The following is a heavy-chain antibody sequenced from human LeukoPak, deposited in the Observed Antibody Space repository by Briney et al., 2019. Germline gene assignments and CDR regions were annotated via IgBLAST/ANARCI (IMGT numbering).Heavy chain of an antibody. CDR2: IYSRGTT. J-gene: IGHJ4*02. CDR3: ARDSGFWLY. Sequence: SETLSLTCTVSGDSITSGSYYWGWIRQTPEKGLEWIGNIYSRGTTSFNPSLKSRITMSVDTSKNQFSLKMNSVTAADTAVYFCARDSGFWLYWGQGTLVTVSS. CDR1: GDSITSGSYY. V-gene: IGHV4-39*07. D-gene: IGHD3-22*01.